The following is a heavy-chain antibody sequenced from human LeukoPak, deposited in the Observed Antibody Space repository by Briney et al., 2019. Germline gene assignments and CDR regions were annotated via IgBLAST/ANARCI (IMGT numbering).Heavy chain of an antibody. Sequence: GESLKISCKGSGYTFTSYWIGWVRQMPGKGLEWMGIIYPGDSDTTFRPSFQGQVAISADKSISTAYLQWSSLKASDTAMYYCARGLYYYDNVAWGHGTLVTVSS. CDR3: ARGLYYYDNVA. CDR1: GYTFTSYW. V-gene: IGHV5-51*01. D-gene: IGHD3-22*01. CDR2: IYPGDSDT. J-gene: IGHJ5*01.